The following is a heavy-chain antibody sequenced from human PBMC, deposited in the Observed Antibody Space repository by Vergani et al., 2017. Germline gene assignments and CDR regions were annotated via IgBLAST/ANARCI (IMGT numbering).Heavy chain of an antibody. Sequence: QVQLVESGGGVVQPGRSLRLSCAASGFTFSSYAMHWVRQAPGKGLEWVAVISYDGSNKYYADSVKGRFTISRDNSKNTLYLQMNSLRAEDTAVYYCAKDEGGYYYDSSGDDAFDIWGQGTMVTVSS. CDR1: GFTFSSYA. D-gene: IGHD3-22*01. J-gene: IGHJ3*02. V-gene: IGHV3-30-3*01. CDR2: ISYDGSNK. CDR3: AKDEGGYYYDSSGDDAFDI.